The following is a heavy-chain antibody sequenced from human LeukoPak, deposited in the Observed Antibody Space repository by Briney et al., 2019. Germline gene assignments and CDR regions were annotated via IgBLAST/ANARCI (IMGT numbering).Heavy chain of an antibody. D-gene: IGHD1-26*01. CDR3: AKDPPHSDRSIYSGNS. CDR2: ISADGGDI. J-gene: IGHJ4*02. Sequence: GGSLRLSCAASGFIFSNNIMNWVRQAPGKGLEWVSVISADGGDIYYADSVNGRFTISRDNSKNTLHLQMDSLRAEDTAVYYCAKDPPHSDRSIYSGNSWGQGTLVTVSS. V-gene: IGHV3-23*01. CDR1: GFIFSNNI.